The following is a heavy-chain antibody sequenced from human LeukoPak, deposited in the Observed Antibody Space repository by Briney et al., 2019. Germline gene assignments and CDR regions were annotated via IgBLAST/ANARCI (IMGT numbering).Heavy chain of an antibody. J-gene: IGHJ4*02. V-gene: IGHV3-23*01. Sequence: GGSLRVSCAVSGIALSNYGMSWVRQALGKGLEWVAGISGSGGSTNHVDSVKGRFSISRDNPKNTLYLQMNSLRAEDTAVYFCAKRGVVIRVVLVGLHKEAYYFDSWGQGALVTVSS. CDR2: ISGSGGST. CDR3: AKRGVVIRVVLVGLHKEAYYFDS. CDR1: GIALSNYG. D-gene: IGHD3-10*01.